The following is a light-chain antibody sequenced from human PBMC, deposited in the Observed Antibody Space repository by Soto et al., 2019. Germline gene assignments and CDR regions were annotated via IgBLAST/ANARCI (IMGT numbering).Light chain of an antibody. V-gene: IGKV1-12*01. Sequence: DIQMTQSPSSVSASVGDRVTITCRASQDISNWLAWYQQKPGKAPKLLIYVASNLQTGVPSRFSGSGSGTEFTLTISSLQPEDFATYYCQQANRVPYTFGQGTKLDIK. J-gene: IGKJ2*01. CDR3: QQANRVPYT. CDR2: VAS. CDR1: QDISNW.